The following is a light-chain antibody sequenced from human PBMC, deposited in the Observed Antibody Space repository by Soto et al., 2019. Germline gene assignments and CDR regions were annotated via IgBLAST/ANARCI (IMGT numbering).Light chain of an antibody. V-gene: IGKV3-11*01. Sequence: EIVWTQSPATLSLSPGERATLSCRASQSVSSYLAWYQQKAGQAPRLLIYEASNRATGIPARFSGSGSGTDFTLTISSLEPEDFAVYYCQQRTNWPAPFGQGTRLEIK. CDR1: QSVSSY. CDR2: EAS. CDR3: QQRTNWPAP. J-gene: IGKJ5*01.